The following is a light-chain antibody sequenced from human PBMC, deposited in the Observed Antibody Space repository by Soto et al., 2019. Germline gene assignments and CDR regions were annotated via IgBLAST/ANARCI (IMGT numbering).Light chain of an antibody. CDR3: QQYGSSPFT. Sequence: ESGLRQSPGTVSLSPGERATLSCRASQSVSSSYLAWYQQKPGQAPRLLIYGASSRATGIPDRFSGSGSGTDFTLTISRLEPEDFAVYYCQQYGSSPFTFGPGTKVDIK. CDR2: GAS. V-gene: IGKV3-20*01. CDR1: QSVSSSY. J-gene: IGKJ3*01.